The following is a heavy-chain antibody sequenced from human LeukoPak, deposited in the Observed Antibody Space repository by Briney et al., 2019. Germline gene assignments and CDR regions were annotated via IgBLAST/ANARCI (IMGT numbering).Heavy chain of an antibody. CDR2: IYTSGST. D-gene: IGHD2-15*01. J-gene: IGHJ4*02. CDR1: GGSISSYY. CDR3: ARALVDPYYFDY. Sequence: SETLSLTCTVSGGSISSYYWSWIREPAGKGLEWSGRIYTSGSTNYNPSLKSRVTMSVDTSMNQFSLKLSFVTAADTAVYYCARALVDPYYFDYWGQGTLVTASS. V-gene: IGHV4-4*07.